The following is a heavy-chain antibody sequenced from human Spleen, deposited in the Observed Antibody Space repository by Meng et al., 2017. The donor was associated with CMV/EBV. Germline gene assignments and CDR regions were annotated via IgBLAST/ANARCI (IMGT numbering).Heavy chain of an antibody. J-gene: IGHJ4*02. V-gene: IGHV3-30-3*01. Sequence: QGQLVESGGGVVQPGRSLRLSCAASGFTFSSYAMHWVRQAPGKGLEWVAVISYDGSNKYYADSVKGRFTISRDNSKNTLYLQMNSLRAEDTAVYYCARERGKDWGQGTLVTVSS. CDR2: ISYDGSNK. CDR1: GFTFSSYA. CDR3: ARERGKD.